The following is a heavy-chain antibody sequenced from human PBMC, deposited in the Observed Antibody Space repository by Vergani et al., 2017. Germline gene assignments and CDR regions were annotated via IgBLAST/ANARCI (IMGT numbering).Heavy chain of an antibody. V-gene: IGHV5-51*01. J-gene: IGHJ2*01. CDR1: GYSFTSYW. CDR3: ARQDLYYDSRRGGWYFDL. Sequence: EVQLVQSGAEVKKPGESLKISCTGSGYSFTSYWIGWVRQLPGKGLEWMGIIYPGDSDTRYSPSFQGQVTISADKSISTAYLQWSSLKASDTAMYYCARQDLYYDSRRGGWYFDLWGRGTLVTVSS. D-gene: IGHD3-22*01. CDR2: IYPGDSDT.